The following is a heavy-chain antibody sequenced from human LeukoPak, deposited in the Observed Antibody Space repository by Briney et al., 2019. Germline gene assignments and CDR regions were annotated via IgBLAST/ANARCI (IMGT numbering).Heavy chain of an antibody. V-gene: IGHV3-7*01. CDR3: ARQRGSGCLDY. CDR1: GFTSSSFW. Sequence: GGSLRLSCAASGFTSSSFWMSWVRQAPGKGLEWVANIKQDGSETYYVDSVKGRFTISRDNAKNSLSLQMNSLRAEDTAVYYCARQRGSGCLDYWGQGTLVTVSS. J-gene: IGHJ4*02. D-gene: IGHD6-19*01. CDR2: IKQDGSET.